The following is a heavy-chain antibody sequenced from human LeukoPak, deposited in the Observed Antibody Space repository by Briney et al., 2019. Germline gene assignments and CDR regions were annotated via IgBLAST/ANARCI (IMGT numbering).Heavy chain of an antibody. Sequence: SQTLSLTCTVSGGSISSGDYYWSWIRQPPGKGLEWIGYIYYSGSTYYNPSLKSRVTISVDTSKNQFSLKLSSVTAADTAVYYCARSRIAAAYYFDYWGQGTLVTVSS. J-gene: IGHJ4*02. CDR2: IYYSGST. CDR1: GGSISSGDYY. V-gene: IGHV4-30-4*08. D-gene: IGHD6-13*01. CDR3: ARSRIAAAYYFDY.